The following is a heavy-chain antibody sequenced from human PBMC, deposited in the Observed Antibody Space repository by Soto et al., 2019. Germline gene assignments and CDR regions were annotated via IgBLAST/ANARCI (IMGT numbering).Heavy chain of an antibody. CDR3: ARRGINLGAFDI. D-gene: IGHD1-20*01. J-gene: IGHJ3*02. V-gene: IGHV3-30*04. CDR2: ISYDGSNK. Sequence: GESLKISCAASGFTFSSYAMHWVRQAPGKGLEWVAVISYDGSNKYYADSVKGRFTISRDNSKNTLYLQMNSLRAEDTAVYYCARRGINLGAFDIWGQGTMVTVSS. CDR1: GFTFSSYA.